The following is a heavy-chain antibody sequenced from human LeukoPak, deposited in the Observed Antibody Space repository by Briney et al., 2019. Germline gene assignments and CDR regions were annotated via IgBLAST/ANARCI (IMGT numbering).Heavy chain of an antibody. V-gene: IGHV4-34*01. Sequence: PSETLSLTCAVYGGSFSGYYWSWIRQPPGKGLEWLGEINHSGSTNYNPSLTSRVTISVDTSKNQFSLKLSSVTAADTAVYYCAVNGYSSGWFTKNYFDYWGQGTLVTVSS. D-gene: IGHD6-19*01. CDR3: AVNGYSSGWFTKNYFDY. J-gene: IGHJ4*02. CDR1: GGSFSGYY. CDR2: INHSGST.